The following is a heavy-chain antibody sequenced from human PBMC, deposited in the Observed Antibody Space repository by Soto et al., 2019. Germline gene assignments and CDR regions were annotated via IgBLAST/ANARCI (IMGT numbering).Heavy chain of an antibody. Sequence: QVQLQESGPGLVKPSGTLSLTCAVSGGSISSSNWWSWVRQPPGKGLEWIGEIYHSGSTNYNPSLKSRVTISVDKSKNKFSLKLSSVTAADTAVYYCAREYTYYYDSSGYCNAFDIWGQGTMVTVSS. V-gene: IGHV4-4*02. CDR1: GGSISSSNW. D-gene: IGHD3-22*01. J-gene: IGHJ3*02. CDR2: IYHSGST. CDR3: AREYTYYYDSSGYCNAFDI.